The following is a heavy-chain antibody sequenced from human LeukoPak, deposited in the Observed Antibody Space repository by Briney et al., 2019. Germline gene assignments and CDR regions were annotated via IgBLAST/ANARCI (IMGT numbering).Heavy chain of an antibody. D-gene: IGHD3-9*01. CDR2: IYHSGST. Sequence: SETLSLTCTVSGGSISSYYWSWIRQPPGKGLEWIGSIYHSGSTYYNPSLKSRVTISVDTSKNQFSLKLSSVTAADTAVYYCARDYPYYDIDGDDAFDIWGQGTMVTVSS. V-gene: IGHV4-38-2*02. CDR1: GGSISSYY. J-gene: IGHJ3*02. CDR3: ARDYPYYDIDGDDAFDI.